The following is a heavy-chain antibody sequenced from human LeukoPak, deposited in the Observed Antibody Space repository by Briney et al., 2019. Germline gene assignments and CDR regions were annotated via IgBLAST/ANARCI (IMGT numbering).Heavy chain of an antibody. Sequence: SQTLSLTCAISGDSVSSNSAAWNWIRQSPSRGLEWLGRTYYRSKWYNDYAVSVKSRITINPDTSKNQFSLQLSSVTPEDTAVYYCARVVGYCSGGSYYDNWFDPWGQGTLVTVSS. V-gene: IGHV6-1*01. CDR1: GDSVSSNSAA. D-gene: IGHD2-15*01. J-gene: IGHJ5*02. CDR3: ARVVGYCSGGSYYDNWFDP. CDR2: TYYRSKWYN.